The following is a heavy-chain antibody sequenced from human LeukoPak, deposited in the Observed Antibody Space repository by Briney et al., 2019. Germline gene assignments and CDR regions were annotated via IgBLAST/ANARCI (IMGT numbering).Heavy chain of an antibody. D-gene: IGHD3-22*01. CDR1: GYSIGSGYY. CDR3: ARDLGYYYDSSGYRN. J-gene: IGHJ4*02. CDR2: IYHSGST. V-gene: IGHV4-38-2*02. Sequence: SETLSLTCTVSGYSIGSGYYWGWIRQPPGKGLEWIGSIYHSGSTYYNPSLKSRVTISVDTSKNQFSLKLSSVTAADTAVYYCARDLGYYYDSSGYRNWGQGTLVTVSS.